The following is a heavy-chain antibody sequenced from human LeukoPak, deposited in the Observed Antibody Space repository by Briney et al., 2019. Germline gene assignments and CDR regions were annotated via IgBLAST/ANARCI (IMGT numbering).Heavy chain of an antibody. V-gene: IGHV4-4*07. D-gene: IGHD1-26*01. CDR2: IYTSGGT. Sequence: SETLSLTCTVSGGSISSYYWSWIRQPAGKGLEWIGRIYTSGGTNYNASLKSRVSMSVDTSKNQYSLKLSSVTAADTAVFYCARENSGSYREFDYWGQGTLVTVSS. CDR3: ARENSGSYREFDY. J-gene: IGHJ4*02. CDR1: GGSISSYY.